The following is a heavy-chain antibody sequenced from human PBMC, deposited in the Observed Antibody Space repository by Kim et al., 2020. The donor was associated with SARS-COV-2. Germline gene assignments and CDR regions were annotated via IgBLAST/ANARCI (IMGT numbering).Heavy chain of an antibody. CDR2: ISSSSSYI. D-gene: IGHD6-13*01. Sequence: GGSLRLSCAASGFTFSSYSMNWVRQAPGKGLEWVSSISSSSSYIYYADSVKGRFTISRDNAKNSLYLQMNSLRAEDTAVYYCAREDSIAAAGTYPYYFDYWGQGTLVTVSS. V-gene: IGHV3-21*01. J-gene: IGHJ4*02. CDR1: GFTFSSYS. CDR3: AREDSIAAAGTYPYYFDY.